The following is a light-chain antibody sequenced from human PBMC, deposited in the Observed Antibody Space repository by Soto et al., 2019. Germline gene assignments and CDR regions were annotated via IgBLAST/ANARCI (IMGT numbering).Light chain of an antibody. J-gene: IGKJ1*01. CDR3: LQDINSPWT. Sequence: AIQMTHSPFSLSASGGDIVTISCRASQRIGNALGWYQKKPGKTPKVLIYGAYNLQSRVPPRFSGSGSGTDFTLAISSLQPEDSATYYCLQDINSPWTSGQGTRWIS. CDR2: GAY. CDR1: QRIGNA. V-gene: IGKV1-6*01.